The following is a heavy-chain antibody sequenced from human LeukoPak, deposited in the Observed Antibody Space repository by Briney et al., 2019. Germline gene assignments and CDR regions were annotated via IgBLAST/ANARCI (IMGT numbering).Heavy chain of an antibody. Sequence: PSETLSRTCTLASGSTSCGGYYWSWIRQHPEKRLELIGYVYYSGSTYYNPSLKSRVTISVDTSKNQFSLKLSSVTAADTAVYYCARGGEIWLHFDYWGQGTLVTVSS. D-gene: IGHD5-18*01. V-gene: IGHV4-31*03. CDR1: SGSTSCGGYY. CDR3: ARGGEIWLHFDY. J-gene: IGHJ4*02. CDR2: VYYSGST.